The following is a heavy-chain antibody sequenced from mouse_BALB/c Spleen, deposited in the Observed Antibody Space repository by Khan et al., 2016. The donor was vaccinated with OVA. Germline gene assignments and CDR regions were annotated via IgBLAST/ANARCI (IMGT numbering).Heavy chain of an antibody. Sequence: QVQLQQSGAELAKPGASVKLSCKASGFTFINYWILWVKQRPGQGLEWIGYINPSTGYNEYNQNFKDKATLTADKSSSTAYMQLSSLTSEDSAVFFCARRGLRWDFAYWGQGTTLTVSS. CDR2: INPSTGYN. D-gene: IGHD1-1*01. CDR1: GFTFINYW. J-gene: IGHJ2*01. CDR3: ARRGLRWDFAY. V-gene: IGHV1-7*01.